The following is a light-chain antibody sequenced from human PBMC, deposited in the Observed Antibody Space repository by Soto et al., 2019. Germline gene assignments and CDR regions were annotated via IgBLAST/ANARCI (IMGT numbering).Light chain of an antibody. CDR3: AAWDDILSGRV. V-gene: IGLV1-44*01. Sequence: QSVLTQPPSVSGTPGQRVNMSCSGSSSNIGSKSVSWYQHLPQTAPKLLIYSNNQRPSGVPGRFSGSKSGTSASLAISGLQSDDETQYYCAAWDDILSGRVFGGGTKVTVL. CDR1: SSNIGSKS. CDR2: SNN. J-gene: IGLJ3*02.